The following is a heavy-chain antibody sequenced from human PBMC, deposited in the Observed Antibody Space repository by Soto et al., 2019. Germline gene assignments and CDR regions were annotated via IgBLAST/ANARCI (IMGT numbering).Heavy chain of an antibody. CDR1: GYTFTSYG. J-gene: IGHJ5*02. V-gene: IGHV1-18*01. CDR2: IGTYNGHT. CDR3: ARVVPGAEAWFGP. Sequence: GASVKVSCKASGYTFTSYGISWVRQAPGQGLEWMGWIGTYNGHTSYAQKFQGRVTMTTDTSTSTAYMELRSLRSDDTAVYYCARVVPGAEAWFGPWGQGTLVTVSS.